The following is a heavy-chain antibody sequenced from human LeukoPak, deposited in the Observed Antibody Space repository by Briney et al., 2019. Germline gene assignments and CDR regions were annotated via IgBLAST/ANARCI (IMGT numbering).Heavy chain of an antibody. CDR3: ARGDFWSGYPLYYYMDV. J-gene: IGHJ6*03. CDR2: INPNSGGT. V-gene: IGHV1-2*02. D-gene: IGHD3-3*01. CDR1: GYTFTGYY. Sequence: ASVKVSCKASGYTFTGYYMHWVRQAPGQGLEWMGWINPNSGGTNFAQNFQGRVTMTRDTSINTAYMELSRLRSDDTAVYYCARGDFWSGYPLYYYMDVRGKGTTVTVSS.